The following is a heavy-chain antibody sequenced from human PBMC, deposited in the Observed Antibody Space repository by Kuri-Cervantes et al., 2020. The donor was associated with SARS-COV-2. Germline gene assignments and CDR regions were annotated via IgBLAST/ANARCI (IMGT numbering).Heavy chain of an antibody. CDR2: ISYEGSIK. CDR1: GFTFNNYA. Sequence: LSLTCAASGFTFNNYAIHWVRQAPGKGLEWVALISYEGSIKSYADSVKGRFTISRDSSKNTLYLQMSSLRHEDTAVYFCAKFGALWELKSMGKLYFDYWAREPWSPSPQ. J-gene: IGHJ4*02. V-gene: IGHV3-30*18. D-gene: IGHD1-26*01. CDR3: AKFGALWELKSMGKLYFDY.